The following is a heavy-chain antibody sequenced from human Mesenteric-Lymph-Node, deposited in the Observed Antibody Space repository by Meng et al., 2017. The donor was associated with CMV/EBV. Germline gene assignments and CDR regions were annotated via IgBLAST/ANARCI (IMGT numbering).Heavy chain of an antibody. CDR1: GGSISSSNW. J-gene: IGHJ4*02. CDR3: AGIDCSGGSCHSIDY. Sequence: SGGSISSSNWWRWVRQPPGKGLEWIGEIYQSGRTNYNPSLKSRVTISVDKSKSQFSLKVASLTAADTAVYYCAGIDCSGGSCHSIDYWGQGALVTVSS. CDR2: IYQSGRT. D-gene: IGHD2-15*01. V-gene: IGHV4-4*02.